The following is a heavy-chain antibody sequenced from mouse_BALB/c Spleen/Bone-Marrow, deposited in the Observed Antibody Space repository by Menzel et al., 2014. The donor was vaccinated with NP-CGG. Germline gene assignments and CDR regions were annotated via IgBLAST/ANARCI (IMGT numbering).Heavy chain of an antibody. Sequence: VQVVESGPGQVAPSQSLSITCTVSGFSLNTYDISWIRQPPGKGLEWLGVIWTGGGTNYNSAFMSRLSINRDNSKSQGVVKMNMRQTDDTAIYYFGRDCRKEDWFADWGQGTLGTVSA. V-gene: IGHV2-9-2*01. CDR3: GRDCRKEDWFAD. CDR2: IWTGGGT. J-gene: IGHJ3*01. CDR1: GFSLNTYD.